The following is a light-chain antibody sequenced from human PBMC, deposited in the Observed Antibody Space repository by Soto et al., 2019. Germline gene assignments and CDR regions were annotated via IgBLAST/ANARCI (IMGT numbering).Light chain of an antibody. J-gene: IGKJ5*01. V-gene: IGKV3-15*01. Sequence: EIVLPQSPGTLSLSPGERATLSCRASHSVSRTYLAWYQQKPGQAPRLLIYGASTRATGVPARFSGSGSGTEFTLTISSLQSEDFAIYYCQQYNNWPPITFGQGTRLEIK. CDR1: HSVSRTY. CDR2: GAS. CDR3: QQYNNWPPIT.